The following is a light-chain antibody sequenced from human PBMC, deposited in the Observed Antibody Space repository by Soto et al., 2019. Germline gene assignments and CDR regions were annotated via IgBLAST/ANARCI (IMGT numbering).Light chain of an antibody. J-gene: IGKJ4*01. CDR2: STS. Sequence: EIVITQPPSTLSVSPGHRATLTCTSSQSISRNLGWYQQQPGPAPRLLMFSTSRRATGFPARFSGSGSGTEFNFTISSLKSEDFGFYYCQQHNNWPSGTFGRGTKVDIK. V-gene: IGKV3-15*01. CDR3: QQHNNWPSGT. CDR1: QSISRN.